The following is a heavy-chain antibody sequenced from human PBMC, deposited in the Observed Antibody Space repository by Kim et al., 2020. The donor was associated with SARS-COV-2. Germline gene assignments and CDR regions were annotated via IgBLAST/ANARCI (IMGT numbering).Heavy chain of an antibody. V-gene: IGHV3-30*03. Sequence: GGSLRLSCAASGFTFSSYGMHWVRQAPGKGLEWVAVISYDGSNKYYADSVKGRFTISRDNSKNTLYLQMNSLRAEDTAVYYCATRGNAAAAGRVLGYWGQGTLVTVSS. D-gene: IGHD6-13*01. J-gene: IGHJ4*02. CDR1: GFTFSSYG. CDR3: ATRGNAAAAGRVLGY. CDR2: ISYDGSNK.